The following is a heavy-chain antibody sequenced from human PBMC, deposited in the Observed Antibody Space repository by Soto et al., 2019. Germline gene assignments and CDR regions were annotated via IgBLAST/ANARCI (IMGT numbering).Heavy chain of an antibody. CDR2: IKQDGSEK. D-gene: IGHD6-19*01. Sequence: EVQLVESGGGLVQPGGSLRLSCAASGFTFSSYWMSWVRQAPGKGLEWVANIKQDGSEKYYVDSVKGRFTISRDNAKNSLYLQMNSLRAEDTALYYCAKDLLAVGHDAFDIWGQGTMVTVSS. CDR3: AKDLLAVGHDAFDI. V-gene: IGHV3-7*03. CDR1: GFTFSSYW. J-gene: IGHJ3*02.